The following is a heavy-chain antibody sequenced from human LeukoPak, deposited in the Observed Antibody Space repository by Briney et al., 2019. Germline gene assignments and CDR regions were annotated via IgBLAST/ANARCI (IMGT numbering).Heavy chain of an antibody. CDR1: GGSISGSSYY. J-gene: IGHJ6*03. CDR2: IYYSGST. V-gene: IGHV4-39*07. D-gene: IGHD3-16*01. Sequence: TSETLSLTCTVSGGSISGSSYYWGWIRQPPGKGLEWIGSIYYSGSTNYNPSLKSRVTISVDTSKNQFSLKLSSVTAADTAVYYCARETSQKGAHYMDVWGKGTTITISS. CDR3: ARETSQKGAHYMDV.